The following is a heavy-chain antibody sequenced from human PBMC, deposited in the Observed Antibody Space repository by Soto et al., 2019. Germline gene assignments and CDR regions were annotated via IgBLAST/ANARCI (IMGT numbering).Heavy chain of an antibody. D-gene: IGHD4-17*01. J-gene: IGHJ5*02. V-gene: IGHV1-69*06. Sequence: ASVKVSCKASGGTFSSYAISWVRQAPGQGLEWMGGIIPIFGTANYAQKFQGRVTITADKSTSTAYMELSSLRSEDTAVYYCARDNHDYGDYGWFDPWGQGTLVTVSS. CDR2: IIPIFGTA. CDR1: GGTFSSYA. CDR3: ARDNHDYGDYGWFDP.